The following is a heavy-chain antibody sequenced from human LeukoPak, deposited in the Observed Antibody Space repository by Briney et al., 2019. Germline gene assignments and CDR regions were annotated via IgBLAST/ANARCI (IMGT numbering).Heavy chain of an antibody. D-gene: IGHD6-19*01. CDR3: ARDRPYSSGRLGDSFDY. CDR2: INPNSGGT. V-gene: IGHV1-2*02. CDR1: GYTFTGYY. Sequence: ASVKVSCKASGYTFTGYYMHWVRQAPGQGLEWMGWINPNSGGTNYAQKFQGRVTMTRDTSISTAYMELSRLRSDDTAVYYCARDRPYSSGRLGDSFDYWGQGTLVTVSS. J-gene: IGHJ4*02.